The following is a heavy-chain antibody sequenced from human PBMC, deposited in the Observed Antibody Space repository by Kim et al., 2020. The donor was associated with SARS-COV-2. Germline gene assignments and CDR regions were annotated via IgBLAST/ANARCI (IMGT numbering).Heavy chain of an antibody. CDR1: GFTFSSYG. Sequence: GGSLRLSCAASGFTFSSYGMHWVRQAPGKGLEWVAVISYDGSNKYYADSVKGRFTISRDNSKNTLYLQMNSLRAEDTAVYYCAKGSLKYSYGHRHTYYYYGMDVWGQETTVTVSS. J-gene: IGHJ6*02. D-gene: IGHD5-18*01. CDR3: AKGSLKYSYGHRHTYYYYGMDV. CDR2: ISYDGSNK. V-gene: IGHV3-30*18.